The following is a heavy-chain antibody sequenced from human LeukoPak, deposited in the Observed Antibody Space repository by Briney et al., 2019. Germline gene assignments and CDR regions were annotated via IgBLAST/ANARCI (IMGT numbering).Heavy chain of an antibody. CDR2: IHYSGST. V-gene: IGHV4-59*01. D-gene: IGHD6-13*01. CDR3: ARDLGQQGFDY. J-gene: IGHJ4*02. CDR1: GGSISSYY. Sequence: PSETLSLTCTVSGGSISSYYWSWIRQPPGKGLEWIGYIHYSGSTNYNPSLKSRVTISVDTSKNQFSLKLSSVTAADTAVYYCARDLGQQGFDYWGQGTLVTVSS.